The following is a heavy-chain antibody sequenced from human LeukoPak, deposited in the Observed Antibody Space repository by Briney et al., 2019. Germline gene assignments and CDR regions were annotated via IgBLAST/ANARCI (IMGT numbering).Heavy chain of an antibody. J-gene: IGHJ6*02. V-gene: IGHV3-23*01. CDR1: GFTFRSYD. CDR2: ISGSGGST. CDR3: AKSDHYYYYGMDV. Sequence: PGGSLRLSCAASGFTFRSYDMNWVRQAPGKGLEWVSAISGSGGSTYYADSVKGRFTISRDNSKNTLYLQMNSLRAEDTAVYYCAKSDHYYYYGMDVWGQGTTVTVSS.